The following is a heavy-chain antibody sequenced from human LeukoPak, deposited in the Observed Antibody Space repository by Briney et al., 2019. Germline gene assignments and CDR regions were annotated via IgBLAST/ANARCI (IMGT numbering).Heavy chain of an antibody. J-gene: IGHJ4*02. CDR1: GYTFTSYD. D-gene: IGHD1-26*01. CDR3: ARTADSGSYLDYYFDY. CDR2: MNPNSGNT. Sequence: GASVKVSCKXSGYTFTSYDINWVRQTTGQGLEWMGWMNPNSGNTGYSQKFQGRVTMTRNTSISTAYMELSSLRSEDTAVYYCARTADSGSYLDYYFDYWGQGTLITVSS. V-gene: IGHV1-8*01.